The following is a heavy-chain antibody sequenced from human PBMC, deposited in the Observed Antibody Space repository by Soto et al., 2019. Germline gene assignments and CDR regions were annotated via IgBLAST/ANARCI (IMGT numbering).Heavy chain of an antibody. J-gene: IGHJ4*02. Sequence: SVKFSCKASGVTCSSYAMNWVRQAPGQGLEWMGGIIPIFGTANYAQKFQGRVTITADESTSTAYMELSSLRSEDTAVYYCAREYILTGTIDYWGQGTLVTVYS. CDR3: AREYILTGTIDY. D-gene: IGHD3-9*01. CDR2: IIPIFGTA. V-gene: IGHV1-69*13. CDR1: GVTCSSYA.